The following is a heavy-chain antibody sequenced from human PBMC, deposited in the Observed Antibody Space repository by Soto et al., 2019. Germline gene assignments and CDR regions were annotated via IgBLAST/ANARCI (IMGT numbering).Heavy chain of an antibody. CDR1: GYTFNKYP. V-gene: IGHV1-3*01. J-gene: IGHJ6*02. CDR2: INPANGDT. Sequence: ASVKVSCKTSGYTFNKYPIHWVRQAPGQGLEWMGWINPANGDTGFSQKFQDRVTITRDTSASTAYMELSSLRSDDTAVYYCARDRVAVAGTVYYYYGMDVWGQGTTVTSP. D-gene: IGHD6-19*01. CDR3: ARDRVAVAGTVYYYYGMDV.